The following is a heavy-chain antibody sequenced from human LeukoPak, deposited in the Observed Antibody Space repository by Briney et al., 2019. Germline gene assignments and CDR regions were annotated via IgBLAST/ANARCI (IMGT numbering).Heavy chain of an antibody. CDR2: ISYDGSNK. CDR3: ARDLVGATNYFDY. Sequence: EGSLRLSCAASGFTFSSYAMHWVRQAPGKGLEWVAVISYDGSNKYYADSVKGRFTISRDNSKNTLYLQMNSLRAEDTAVYYCARDLVGATNYFDYWGQGTLVTVSS. V-gene: IGHV3-30-3*01. J-gene: IGHJ4*02. D-gene: IGHD1-26*01. CDR1: GFTFSSYA.